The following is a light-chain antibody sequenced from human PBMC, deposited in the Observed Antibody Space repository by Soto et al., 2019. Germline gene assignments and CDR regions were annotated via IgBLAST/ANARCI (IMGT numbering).Light chain of an antibody. CDR3: SSYISSSTLNV. Sequence: QSALTQPASVSGSPGQSITISCTGTSSDVGGYNYVSWYQQHPGKAPKLMIYDVSKRPSGVSNRFSGSKSGNTASLTISGLQAEVEADYYCSSYISSSTLNVFGTGTKLTVL. CDR1: SSDVGGYNY. V-gene: IGLV2-14*01. J-gene: IGLJ1*01. CDR2: DVS.